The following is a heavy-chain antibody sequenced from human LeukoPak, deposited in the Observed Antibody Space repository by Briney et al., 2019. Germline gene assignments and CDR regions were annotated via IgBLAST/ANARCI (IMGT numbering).Heavy chain of an antibody. D-gene: IGHD6-13*01. Sequence: SETLSLTCTVSGGSISSYYWSWIRQPAGKGLEWIGRIYTSGSTNYNPSLKSRVTMSVDTSKNQFSLKLSSVTAADTAVYYCANRGRAAGVRWFDPWGQGTLVTVSS. CDR1: GGSISSYY. J-gene: IGHJ5*02. CDR3: ANRGRAAGVRWFDP. CDR2: IYTSGST. V-gene: IGHV4-4*07.